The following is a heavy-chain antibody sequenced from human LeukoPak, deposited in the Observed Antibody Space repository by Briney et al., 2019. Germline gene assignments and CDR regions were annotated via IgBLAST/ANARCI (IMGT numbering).Heavy chain of an antibody. CDR3: AKDTLYGSGTYYSGFDY. CDR2: ISWNSGFI. V-gene: IGHV3-9*01. J-gene: IGHJ4*02. Sequence: GGSLRLSCAASGFTFDDYAMHWVRHAPGKGLEWVSGISWNSGFIGYADSVKGRFTISRDNAKNSLYLQMNSLRAEDTALYYCAKDTLYGSGTYYSGFDYWGQGTLVTVSS. D-gene: IGHD3-10*01. CDR1: GFTFDDYA.